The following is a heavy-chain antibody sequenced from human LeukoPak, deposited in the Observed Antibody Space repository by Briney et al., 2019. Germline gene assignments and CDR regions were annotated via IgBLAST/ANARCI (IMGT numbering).Heavy chain of an antibody. Sequence: SETLSLTCTVSGGSISSYYWSWIRQPPGKGLEWVGYIYYSGSTNYNPSLKSRVTISVDTSKNQFSLKQSSVTAADTAVYYCAREAGAYCGGDCFDVFDIWGQGTMVTVS. V-gene: IGHV4-59*01. CDR3: AREAGAYCGGDCFDVFDI. D-gene: IGHD2-21*02. CDR2: IYYSGST. J-gene: IGHJ3*02. CDR1: GGSISSYY.